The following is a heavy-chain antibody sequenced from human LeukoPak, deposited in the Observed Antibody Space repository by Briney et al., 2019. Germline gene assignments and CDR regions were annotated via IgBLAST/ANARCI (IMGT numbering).Heavy chain of an antibody. D-gene: IGHD1-26*01. CDR3: AGGSYHLDY. J-gene: IGHJ4*02. V-gene: IGHV4-59*08. Sequence: SETLSLTCTVSGGSISSYYWSWIRQPPGKGLEWIGYIYYSGSTNYNPSLKSRVTISVDTSKNQFSLKLSSVTAADTAVYYCAGGSYHLDYWGQGALITVSS. CDR2: IYYSGST. CDR1: GGSISSYY.